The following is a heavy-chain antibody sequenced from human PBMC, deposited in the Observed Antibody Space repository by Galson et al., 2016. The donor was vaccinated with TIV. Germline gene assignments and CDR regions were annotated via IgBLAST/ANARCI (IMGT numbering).Heavy chain of an antibody. CDR1: GSIFSSYN. D-gene: IGHD6-6*01. CDR2: IIPIIGMT. J-gene: IGHJ4*02. V-gene: IGHV1-69*02. Sequence: SVKVSCKASGSIFSSYNIFWVRQAPGQGLEWMGRIIPIIGMTNYAQKFQGRVTITADTSTNTAYMELGSLRSEDTAIYYCARAGVGAARDGDDYWGQGTLVTVSS. CDR3: ARAGVGAARDGDDY.